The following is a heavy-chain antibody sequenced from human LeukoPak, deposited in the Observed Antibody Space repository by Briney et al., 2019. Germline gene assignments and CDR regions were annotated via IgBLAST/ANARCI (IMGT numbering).Heavy chain of an antibody. CDR2: INHSGST. CDR3: ARGGGSYYMDV. D-gene: IGHD3-10*01. V-gene: IGHV4-34*01. Sequence: PSETLSLTCAVYGGSFSGYYWSWIRQPPGEGLEWIGEINHSGSTNYNPSLKSRVTISVDTSKNQFSLKLSSVTAADTAVYYCARGGGSYYMDVWGKGTTVTVSS. J-gene: IGHJ6*03. CDR1: GGSFSGYY.